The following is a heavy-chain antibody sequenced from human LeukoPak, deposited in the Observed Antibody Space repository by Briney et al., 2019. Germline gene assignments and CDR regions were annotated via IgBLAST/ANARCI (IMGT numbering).Heavy chain of an antibody. J-gene: IGHJ4*02. CDR3: ARDPGSYWARDY. CDR1: EFTFSSYA. Sequence: PGGSLRLSCAASEFTFSSYAMHWVRQAPGKGLEWVAVISYDGSNEYYTDSVRGRFSISRDNSKNTLYLQMNSLSAEDTAVYYCARDPGSYWARDYWGQGTLVTVSS. CDR2: ISYDGSNE. V-gene: IGHV3-30-3*01. D-gene: IGHD1-26*01.